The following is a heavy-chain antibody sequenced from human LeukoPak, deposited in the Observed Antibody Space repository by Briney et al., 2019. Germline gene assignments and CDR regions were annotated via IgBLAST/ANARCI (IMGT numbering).Heavy chain of an antibody. D-gene: IGHD6-13*01. CDR1: GFTFSSYS. J-gene: IGHJ4*02. Sequence: GGSLRLSCAASGFTFSSYSMNWVREGPGKGLEWVSSISSSSRYIYYADSVNGRFTISTDNAKNSLYLQMNSLRAEDTAVYYCARIAAAGNDYWRQGTLVTVSS. CDR2: ISSSSRYI. V-gene: IGHV3-21*01. CDR3: ARIAAAGNDY.